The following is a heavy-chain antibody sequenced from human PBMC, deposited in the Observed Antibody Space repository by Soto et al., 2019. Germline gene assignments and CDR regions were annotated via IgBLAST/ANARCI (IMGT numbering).Heavy chain of an antibody. V-gene: IGHV4-34*01. CDR2: INHSGST. CDR1: GGSFSGYY. Sequence: SETLSLTCAVYGGSFSGYYWSWIRQPPGKGLEWIGEINHSGSTNYNPSLKSRVTISVDTSKNQFSLKLSSVTAADTAVYYCARGGGVVVVAADYNWFDPWGQGTLVTVSS. J-gene: IGHJ5*02. CDR3: ARGGGVVVVAADYNWFDP. D-gene: IGHD2-15*01.